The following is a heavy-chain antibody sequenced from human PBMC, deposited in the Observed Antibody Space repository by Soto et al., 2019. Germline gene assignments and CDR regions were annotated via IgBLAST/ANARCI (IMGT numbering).Heavy chain of an antibody. V-gene: IGHV1-18*01. Sequence: QVQLVQSGGEVKKPGASVTVSCKASGYTFINYHITWVRQAPGQGLEWMAWINTYNGMTDYAQRFQGRVTMTRDTSTSTAYVELRNMGSDDTAVYFCAKSPRGEMATDWGQGNLVTVSS. J-gene: IGHJ4*02. CDR3: AKSPRGEMATD. CDR1: GYTFINYH. D-gene: IGHD2-21*01. CDR2: INTYNGMT.